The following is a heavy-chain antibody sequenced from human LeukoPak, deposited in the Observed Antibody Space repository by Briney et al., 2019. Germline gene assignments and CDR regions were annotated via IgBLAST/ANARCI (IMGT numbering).Heavy chain of an antibody. D-gene: IGHD4-17*01. J-gene: IGHJ4*02. V-gene: IGHV3-30-3*01. Sequence: GGSLRLSCAASGFTFSSYAMHWVRQAPGKGLEWVAVISYDGSNKYYADSVKGRFTISRDNSKNTLYLQMNSLRAEDTAVYYCARAHGATTLYYFDYWGQGALVTVSS. CDR3: ARAHGATTLYYFDY. CDR1: GFTFSSYA. CDR2: ISYDGSNK.